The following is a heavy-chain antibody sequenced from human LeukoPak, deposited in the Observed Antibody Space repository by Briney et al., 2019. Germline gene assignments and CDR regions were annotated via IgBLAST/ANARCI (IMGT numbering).Heavy chain of an antibody. J-gene: IGHJ4*02. CDR1: GFTVSSNY. CDR3: MAYNWNVERDIDF. Sequence: PGGSLRLSCAASGFTVSSNYMSWVRQAPGKGLEWVSVIYSGGSTYYADSVKGRFTISRDNSKNTLFLQMNSLRPEDMAVYYCMAYNWNVERDIDFWGQGTLVTVSS. V-gene: IGHV3-66*01. D-gene: IGHD1-1*01. CDR2: IYSGGST.